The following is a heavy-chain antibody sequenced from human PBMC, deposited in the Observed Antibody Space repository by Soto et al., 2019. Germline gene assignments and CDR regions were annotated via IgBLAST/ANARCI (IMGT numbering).Heavy chain of an antibody. D-gene: IGHD6-13*01. CDR3: ARHPREQLVAELDY. Sequence: QLQLQESGPSLVKPSETLSLTCTVSGDSISRSIFYWGWIRQPPGKALEWIGSIYYSGTTYYNPSLKSRVTMSVDTSKNQFSLKLSSVTAADTAVYYCARHPREQLVAELDYWGQGTLVTVSS. CDR2: IYYSGTT. CDR1: GDSISRSIFY. J-gene: IGHJ4*02. V-gene: IGHV4-39*01.